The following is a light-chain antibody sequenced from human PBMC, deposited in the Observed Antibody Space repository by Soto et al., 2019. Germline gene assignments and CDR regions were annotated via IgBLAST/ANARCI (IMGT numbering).Light chain of an antibody. CDR2: EVT. J-gene: IGLJ2*01. V-gene: IGLV2-14*01. CDR3: SLYTSSGTLL. CDR1: SSDIGIYKY. Sequence: QSVLTQPASVSGSPGQSIAISCTGSSSDIGIYKYVSWYQQHPGKVPKLIIYEVTNRPSGVSNRFSGSKSGNTASLTISGLQAEDEADYYCSLYTSSGTLLFGGGTKLTVL.